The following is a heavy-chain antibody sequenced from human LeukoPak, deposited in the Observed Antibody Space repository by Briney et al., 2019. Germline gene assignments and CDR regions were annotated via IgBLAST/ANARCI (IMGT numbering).Heavy chain of an antibody. Sequence: ASVKVSCKASGYTFTSYDINWVRQATGQGLEWMGWMNTNSGNTGYAQKFQGRVTITRNTSISTAYMELSSLRSEDTAVYYCARRAGNDAFDIWGQGTMVTVSS. CDR2: MNTNSGNT. V-gene: IGHV1-8*03. CDR1: GYTFTSYD. J-gene: IGHJ3*02. CDR3: ARRAGNDAFDI.